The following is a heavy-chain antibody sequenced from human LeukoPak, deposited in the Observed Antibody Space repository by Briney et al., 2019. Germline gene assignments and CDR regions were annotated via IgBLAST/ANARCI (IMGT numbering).Heavy chain of an antibody. CDR3: ARSLWYYDSRGTTYDDY. J-gene: IGHJ4*02. CDR2: INPYNGNT. Sequence: ASVKVSCKASGYTFTSYGISWVRQAPGQGLEWMGWINPYNGNTNYAQKLQGRVTMTTDTSTSTAYMELRTLRSDDTAVYYCARSLWYYDSRGTTYDDYWDQGTLVTVSS. CDR1: GYTFTSYG. D-gene: IGHD3-22*01. V-gene: IGHV1-18*01.